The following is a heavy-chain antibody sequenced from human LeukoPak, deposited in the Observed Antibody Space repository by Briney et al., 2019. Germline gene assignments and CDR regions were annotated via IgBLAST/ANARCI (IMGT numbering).Heavy chain of an antibody. CDR1: GYTFTSYG. Sequence: ASVKVSCKASGYTFTSYGISWVRQAPGQGLEWMGWISAYNGNTNYSQKLQGRVTMTTDTSTSTAYMELRSLRSDDTAVYYCARGVSSGYYRYYYYMDVWGKGTTVTVSS. CDR3: ARGVSSGYYRYYYYMDV. CDR2: ISAYNGNT. D-gene: IGHD3-22*01. J-gene: IGHJ6*03. V-gene: IGHV1-18*01.